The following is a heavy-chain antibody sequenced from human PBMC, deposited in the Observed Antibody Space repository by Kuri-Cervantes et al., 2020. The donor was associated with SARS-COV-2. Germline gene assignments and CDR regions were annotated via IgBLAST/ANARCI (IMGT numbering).Heavy chain of an antibody. Sequence: LRLSCTVSGGSTSSGDYYWSWIRQPPGKGLGWIGYIYYSGSTYYNPSLKSRVTISVDTSKNQFSLKLSSGTAADTAVYYCARDGGLHEGYSYGYIDYWGQGTLVTVSS. J-gene: IGHJ4*02. V-gene: IGHV4-30-4*08. CDR3: ARDGGLHEGYSYGYIDY. CDR2: IYYSGST. D-gene: IGHD5-18*01. CDR1: GGSTSSGDYY.